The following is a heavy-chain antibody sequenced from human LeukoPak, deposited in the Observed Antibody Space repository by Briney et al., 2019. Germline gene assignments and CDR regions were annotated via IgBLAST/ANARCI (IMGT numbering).Heavy chain of an antibody. CDR3: ANFGAWYDSSGYYFDY. J-gene: IGHJ4*02. CDR2: IRYDGSNK. CDR1: GFTFSSYG. Sequence: RGSLRLSCAASGFTFSSYGMHWVRQAPGKGLEWVAFIRYDGSNKYYADSVKGRFTISRDNSKNTLYLQMNSLRAEDTAVYYCANFGAWYDSSGYYFDYWGQGTLVTVSS. V-gene: IGHV3-30*02. D-gene: IGHD3-22*01.